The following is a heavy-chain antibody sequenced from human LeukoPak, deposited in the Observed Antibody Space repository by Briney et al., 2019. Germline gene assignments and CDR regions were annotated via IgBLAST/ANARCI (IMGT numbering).Heavy chain of an antibody. Sequence: GASVNVSCKASGGTFSIYAISWVRQAPGQGLEWMGGIIPIFGTANYAQKFQGRVTITADESTSTAYMELSSLRSEDTAVYYCALSSWSPTLPFDYWGQGTLVTVSS. J-gene: IGHJ4*02. D-gene: IGHD6-13*01. CDR3: ALSSWSPTLPFDY. CDR2: IIPIFGTA. V-gene: IGHV1-69*13. CDR1: GGTFSIYA.